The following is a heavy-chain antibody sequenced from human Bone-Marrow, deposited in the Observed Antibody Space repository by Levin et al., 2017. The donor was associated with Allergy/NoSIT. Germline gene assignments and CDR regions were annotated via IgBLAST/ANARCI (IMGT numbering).Heavy chain of an antibody. V-gene: IGHV1-69*06. CDR3: ARVDPQTRGVVITTAYYYYGMDV. CDR2: IIPIFGTA. Sequence: SVKVSCKASGGTFSSYAISWVRQAPGQGLEWMGGIIPIFGTANYAQKFQGRVTITADKSTSTAYMELSSLRSEDTAVYYCARVDPQTRGVVITTAYYYYGMDVWGQGTTVTVSS. J-gene: IGHJ6*02. D-gene: IGHD3-3*01. CDR1: GGTFSSYA.